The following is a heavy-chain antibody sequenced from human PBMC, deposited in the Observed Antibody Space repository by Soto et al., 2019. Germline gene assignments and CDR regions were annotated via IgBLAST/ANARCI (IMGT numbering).Heavy chain of an antibody. Sequence: GGSLRLSCAASGFTVSSNYMSWVRQAPGKGLEWVSVIYSGGSTYYADSVKGRFTISRDNSKNTLYLQMNSLRAEDTAVYYCAKGAARPVYYYGMDVWGQGTTVTVSS. V-gene: IGHV3-53*01. J-gene: IGHJ6*02. D-gene: IGHD6-6*01. CDR1: GFTVSSNY. CDR2: IYSGGST. CDR3: AKGAARPVYYYGMDV.